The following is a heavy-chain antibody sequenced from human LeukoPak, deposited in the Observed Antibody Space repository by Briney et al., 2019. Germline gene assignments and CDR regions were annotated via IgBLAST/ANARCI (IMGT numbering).Heavy chain of an antibody. V-gene: IGHV1-69*02. CDR2: IIPILGIA. J-gene: IGHJ4*02. Sequence: SVKVSCKASGGTFSSYTISWVRQAPGQGLEWMGRIIPILGIANYAQEFQGRVTITADKSTSTAYMELSSLRSEDTAVYYCARGGRDYHSAFDYWGQGTLVTVSS. CDR3: ARGGRDYHSAFDY. D-gene: IGHD4-11*01. CDR1: GGTFSSYT.